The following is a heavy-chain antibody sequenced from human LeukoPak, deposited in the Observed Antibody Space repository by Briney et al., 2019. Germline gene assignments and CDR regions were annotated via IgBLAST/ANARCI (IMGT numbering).Heavy chain of an antibody. J-gene: IGHJ4*02. CDR2: ISSSSSTI. CDR3: ARELGNGDTYANVPLGH. Sequence: GGSLRLSCAASGFTFSSYSMNWVRQAPGKGLEWVSYISSSSSTIYYADSVEGRFTISRDNAKDSLFLQMDSLRVEDTAVYFCARELGNGDTYANVPLGHWGQGTLVTVSS. CDR1: GFTFSSYS. V-gene: IGHV3-48*04. D-gene: IGHD5-18*01.